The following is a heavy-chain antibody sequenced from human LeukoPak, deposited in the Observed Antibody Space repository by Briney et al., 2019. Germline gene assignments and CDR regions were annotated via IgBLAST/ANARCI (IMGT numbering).Heavy chain of an antibody. D-gene: IGHD6-13*01. Sequence: GGSLRLSCAASGFTFSSYAMSWVRQAPGKGLEWVSGISWNSGSIGYADSVKGRFTISRDNAKNSLYLQMNSLRAEDTALYYCAKDRQDSSSWYDYWGQGTLVTVSS. CDR2: ISWNSGSI. J-gene: IGHJ4*02. CDR3: AKDRQDSSSWYDY. V-gene: IGHV3-9*01. CDR1: GFTFSSYA.